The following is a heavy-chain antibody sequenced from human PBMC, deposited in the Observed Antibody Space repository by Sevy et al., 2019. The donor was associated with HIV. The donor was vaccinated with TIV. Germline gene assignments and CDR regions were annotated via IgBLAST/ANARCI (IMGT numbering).Heavy chain of an antibody. V-gene: IGHV4-59*01. D-gene: IGHD7-27*01. J-gene: IGHJ4*02. CDR2: AYYNGGT. CDR3: ARDNWGSIDY. Sequence: SETLSLTCTVSGGSLYVFGWTWVRQPPGKGLEWIGYAYYNGGTNYNPSLKSRLTIPVGTSARQFSLHLNSVTAADTAIYYCARDNWGSIDYWGQGILVTVSS. CDR1: GGSLYVFG.